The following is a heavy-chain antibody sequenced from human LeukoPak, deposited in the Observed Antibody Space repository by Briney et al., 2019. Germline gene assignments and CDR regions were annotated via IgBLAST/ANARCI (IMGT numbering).Heavy chain of an antibody. J-gene: IGHJ6*02. Sequence: SGFTXSDYXXSGVRQTPGKXXEGISYIPSSGPTIYFADSVKGGFTISRDNAKKSVYLEMSSLKAEDTAVYYCARYRLYHDLSEGLDVWGQGTTVTVSS. CDR3: ARYRLYHDLSEGLDV. CDR1: GFTXSDYX. D-gene: IGHD3-16*01. CDR2: IPSSGPTI. V-gene: IGHV3-11*01.